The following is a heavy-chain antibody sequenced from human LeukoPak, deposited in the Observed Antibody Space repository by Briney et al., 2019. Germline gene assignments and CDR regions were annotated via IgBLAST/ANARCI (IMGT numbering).Heavy chain of an antibody. V-gene: IGHV3-23*01. CDR2: ISASGGST. J-gene: IGHJ4*02. CDR1: GFTFSNYA. Sequence: GGSLRLSCAASGFTFSNYAMSWVRQAPGKGLEWVSAISASGGSTYYADSVKGRFTISRDNSKNTLYLLVNSLRAEDTAVYYCAKHPDLSVGWAKFDYWGQGTLVTVSS. D-gene: IGHD6-19*01. CDR3: AKHPDLSVGWAKFDY.